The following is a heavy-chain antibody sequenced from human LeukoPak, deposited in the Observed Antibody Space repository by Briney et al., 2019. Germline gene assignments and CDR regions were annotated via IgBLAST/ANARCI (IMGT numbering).Heavy chain of an antibody. Sequence: PGPSLRPSCAASGFTFSTNGMHWVRQAPGKGLEWVAFIPFDGSTKYYADSVKGRFTISRDNSKNTLYLQMNSLRAEDTAVYYCARGRSYHILTGLRRGFDAFDIWGQGTMVTVSS. J-gene: IGHJ3*02. V-gene: IGHV3-30*02. CDR1: GFTFSTNG. D-gene: IGHD3-9*01. CDR2: IPFDGSTK. CDR3: ARGRSYHILTGLRRGFDAFDI.